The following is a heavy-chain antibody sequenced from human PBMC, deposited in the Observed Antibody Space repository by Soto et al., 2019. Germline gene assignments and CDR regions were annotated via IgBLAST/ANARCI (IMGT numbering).Heavy chain of an antibody. D-gene: IGHD6-13*01. J-gene: IGHJ6*02. Sequence: GGLRLSCAGSGFTFSDYYMSWIRQAPGQGLEWVSYMSSSGVTVFYADSVKGRFTISRDNAKNSLYLQMYSLRAEDSAVYYCARNTISAAGADYYGLDVWGQGTTVTV. V-gene: IGHV3-11*01. CDR2: MSSSGVTV. CDR3: ARNTISAAGADYYGLDV. CDR1: GFTFSDYY.